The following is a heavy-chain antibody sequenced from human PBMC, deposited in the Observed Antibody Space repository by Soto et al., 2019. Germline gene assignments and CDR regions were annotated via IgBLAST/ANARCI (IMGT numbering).Heavy chain of an antibody. J-gene: IGHJ6*03. Sequence: QVQLVQSGAEVKKPGSSVKVSCKASGDTFSNHTISWVRQAPGQGLEWMGRIIPILGVANYAQKFQGRVTITGEKSTSTAYRELSSLRSGNTPVYYCARGAERGTGTKGYYYYRGLWGKGTTVTVSS. CDR1: GDTFSNHT. CDR2: IIPILGVA. CDR3: ARGAERGTGTKGYYYYRGL. V-gene: IGHV1-69*04. D-gene: IGHD3-10*01.